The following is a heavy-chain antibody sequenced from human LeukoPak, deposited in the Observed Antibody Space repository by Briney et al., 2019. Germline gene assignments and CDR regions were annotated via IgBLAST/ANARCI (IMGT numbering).Heavy chain of an antibody. J-gene: IGHJ5*02. CDR3: AREVPPLGYCSGGSCYIPYNWFDP. Sequence: ASVKVSCKASGYTFTTYDINWVRQATGQGLEWMGWMNPNSGNTGYAQKFQGRVTMTRNTSMSTAYMELNSLRSEDTAVYYCAREVPPLGYCSGGSCYIPYNWFDPWGQGTLVTVSS. V-gene: IGHV1-8*01. D-gene: IGHD2-15*01. CDR2: MNPNSGNT. CDR1: GYTFTTYD.